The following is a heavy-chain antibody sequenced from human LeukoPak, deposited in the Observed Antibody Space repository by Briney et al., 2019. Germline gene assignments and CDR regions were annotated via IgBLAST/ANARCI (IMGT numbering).Heavy chain of an antibody. CDR1: GFTFSRYA. Sequence: GGSLRLSCAASGFTFSRYAMSWVRQAPGKGLEWVGRIRSNSDGGTIDYAAPVKGRFTLSRDDSKTTLYLQMNSLQTEDTAVYYCATDFYDSTWGQGTLVTVSS. D-gene: IGHD3-22*01. J-gene: IGHJ5*02. V-gene: IGHV3-15*01. CDR3: ATDFYDST. CDR2: IRSNSDGGTI.